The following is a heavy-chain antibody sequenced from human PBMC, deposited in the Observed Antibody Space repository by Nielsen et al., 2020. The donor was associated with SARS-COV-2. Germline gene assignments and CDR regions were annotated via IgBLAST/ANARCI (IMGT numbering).Heavy chain of an antibody. CDR3: AKREGQDGYIGGY. CDR2: ISSSSSYI. Sequence: GESLKISCAASGFTFSSYSMNWVRQAPGKGLEWVSSISSSSSYIYYADSVKGRFTISRDNAKNSLYLQMNSLRAEDTAVYYCAKREGQDGYIGGYWGQGTLVTVSS. V-gene: IGHV3-21*04. J-gene: IGHJ4*02. D-gene: IGHD5-24*01. CDR1: GFTFSSYS.